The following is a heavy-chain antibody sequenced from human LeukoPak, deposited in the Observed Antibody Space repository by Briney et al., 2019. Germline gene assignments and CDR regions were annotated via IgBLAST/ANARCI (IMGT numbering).Heavy chain of an antibody. CDR1: GDSMSSGNYY. J-gene: IGHJ4*02. CDR3: ARGVGTTNFDY. Sequence: SETLSLTCTVSGDSMSSGNYYWSWIRQPAGKGLEWIGRMYTSGSTNYTPSLKSRVIISVDTSKNQFSLQLNSVTAADTAVYYCARGVGTTNFDYWGQGTLVTVPS. CDR2: MYTSGST. V-gene: IGHV4-61*02. D-gene: IGHD1-26*01.